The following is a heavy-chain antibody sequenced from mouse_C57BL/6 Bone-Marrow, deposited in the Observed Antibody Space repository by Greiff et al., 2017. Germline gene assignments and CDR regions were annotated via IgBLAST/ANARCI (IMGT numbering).Heavy chain of an antibody. CDR1: GYTFTSYG. CDR3: ARKRLLRSDY. J-gene: IGHJ2*01. D-gene: IGHD1-1*01. Sequence: VKLMESGAELARPGASVKLSCKASGYTFTSYGISWVKQRTGQGLEWIGEIYPRSGNTYYNEKFKGKATLTADKSSSTAYMELRSLTSEDSAVYFCARKRLLRSDYWGQGTTLTVSS. V-gene: IGHV1-81*01. CDR2: IYPRSGNT.